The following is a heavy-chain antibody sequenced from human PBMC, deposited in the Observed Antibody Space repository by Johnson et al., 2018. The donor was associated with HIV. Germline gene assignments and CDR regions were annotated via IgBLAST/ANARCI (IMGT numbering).Heavy chain of an antibody. CDR1: GFTFSSYG. D-gene: IGHD2-21*02. V-gene: IGHV3-30*02. Sequence: QMQVVESGGGVVQPGGSLRLSCAASGFTFSSYGMHWVRQAPGKGLEWVAFIRYDGSNKYYADSVKGRFTISRDNSKNTLYLQMNSLRAEDTAVYYCAKDHIVVVTTKDAFDIWGQGTMVTVSS. CDR2: IRYDGSNK. CDR3: AKDHIVVVTTKDAFDI. J-gene: IGHJ3*02.